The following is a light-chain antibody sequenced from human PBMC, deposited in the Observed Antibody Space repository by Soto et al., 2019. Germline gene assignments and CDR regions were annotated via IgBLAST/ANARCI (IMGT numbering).Light chain of an antibody. Sequence: IVMTQSPATLSVSQGERATLSCRASQSVSNNYLAWYQQKPGQAPRLLIYGASTRATGIPARFTGSGSGTEFTLTISSLQFDDSAVYYCQQYNNWWTFGQGTKVDIK. CDR1: QSVSNN. J-gene: IGKJ1*01. CDR3: QQYNNWWT. CDR2: GAS. V-gene: IGKV3-15*01.